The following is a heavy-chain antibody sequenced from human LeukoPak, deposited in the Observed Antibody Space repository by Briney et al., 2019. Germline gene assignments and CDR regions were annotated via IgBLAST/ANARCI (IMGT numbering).Heavy chain of an antibody. D-gene: IGHD4-17*01. CDR1: GVSISSYY. Sequence: SETLSLTCTVSGVSISSYYWSWIRQPAGKGLEWIGRIYTSGSTNYNPSLKSRVTMSVDTSKNQFSLKLSSVTAADTAVYYCAREMANNYGDYELYYYYYMDVWGKGTTVTISS. J-gene: IGHJ6*03. CDR3: AREMANNYGDYELYYYYYMDV. CDR2: IYTSGST. V-gene: IGHV4-4*07.